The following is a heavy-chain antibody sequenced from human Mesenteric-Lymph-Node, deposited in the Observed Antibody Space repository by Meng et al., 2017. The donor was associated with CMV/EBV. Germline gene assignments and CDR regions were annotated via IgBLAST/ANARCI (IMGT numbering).Heavy chain of an antibody. V-gene: IGHV3-30*02. CDR3: ERTTYYDDSSGYYYDY. J-gene: IGHJ4*02. CDR1: GFTFSSYG. D-gene: IGHD3-22*01. CDR2: IHYDGSHK. Sequence: GGPLRLSCAASGFTFSSYGMHWFRQAPGKGLEWVACIHYDGSHKYYADSVKGRFTFSRDNSKNTLYLQRNSLSAEDTAVYYWERTTYYDDSSGYYYDYWGQGTLVTVSS.